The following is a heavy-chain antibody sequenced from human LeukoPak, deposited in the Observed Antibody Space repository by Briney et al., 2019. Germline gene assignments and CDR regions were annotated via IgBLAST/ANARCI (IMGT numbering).Heavy chain of an antibody. CDR1: GFAFSSYA. V-gene: IGHV3-23*01. CDR3: AKGYDFWSGGIDY. J-gene: IGHJ4*02. CDR2: ISGSGGST. D-gene: IGHD3-3*01. Sequence: GGSLRLSCAASGFAFSSYAMSWVRQAPGKGLEWVSAISGSGGSTFYADSVKGRFTISRDNSKNTLYLQMNSLRADDTAVYYCAKGYDFWSGGIDYWGQGTLVTVSS.